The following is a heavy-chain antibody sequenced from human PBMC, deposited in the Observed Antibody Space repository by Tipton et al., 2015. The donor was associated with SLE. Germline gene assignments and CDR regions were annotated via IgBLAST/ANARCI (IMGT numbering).Heavy chain of an antibody. V-gene: IGHV5-10-1*01. CDR1: GYSFTSYW. D-gene: IGHD6-13*01. Sequence: QLVQSGAEVKKPGESLRISCKGSGYSFTSYWIGWVRQMPGKGLEWMGRIDPTDSDTDFSPSFQGHVTISADKSISTAYLQWSSLKASDTAMYYCARLDGSSWYEGGAFDIWGQGTMVTVSS. CDR3: ARLDGSSWYEGGAFDI. CDR2: IDPTDSDT. J-gene: IGHJ3*02.